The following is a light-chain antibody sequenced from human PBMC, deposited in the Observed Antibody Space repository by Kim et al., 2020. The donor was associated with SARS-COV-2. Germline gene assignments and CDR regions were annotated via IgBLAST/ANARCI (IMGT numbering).Light chain of an antibody. CDR2: GNS. V-gene: IGLV1-40*01. J-gene: IGLJ2*01. CDR3: QSYDSSLSAVV. CDR1: SSNTGGGYV. Sequence: GLTIHWTGDSSNTGGGYVVHWYQQLPGIAPKLLNYGNSNRPSGVPDRFSGSKSGTSASLAITGLQAEDEADYYCQSYDSSLSAVVFGGGTQLTVL.